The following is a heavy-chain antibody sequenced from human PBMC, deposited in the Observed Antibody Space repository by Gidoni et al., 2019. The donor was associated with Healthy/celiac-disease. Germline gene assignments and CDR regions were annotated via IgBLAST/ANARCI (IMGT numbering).Heavy chain of an antibody. J-gene: IGHJ6*02. Sequence: QVQLVQSGAEVKKPGASVKVSCKVSGYTLTELSMHWVRQAPGKGLEWMGGFDPEDGETIYAQKFQGRVTMTEDTSTDTAYMELSSLRSEDTAVYYCATDYVGAVAHKSVLDYYYGMDVWGQGTTVTVSS. V-gene: IGHV1-24*01. D-gene: IGHD6-19*01. CDR1: GYTLTELS. CDR2: FDPEDGET. CDR3: ATDYVGAVAHKSVLDYYYGMDV.